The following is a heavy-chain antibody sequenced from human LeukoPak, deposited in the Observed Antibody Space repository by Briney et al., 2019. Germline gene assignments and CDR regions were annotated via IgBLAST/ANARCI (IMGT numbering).Heavy chain of an antibody. V-gene: IGHV4-34*01. Sequence: SETLSLTCAVYGGSFSGYYWSWIRQPPGKGLEWIGEINHSGSTNYNPSLKSRVTISVDTSKNQFSLKLSSVTAADTAVYYCSRGLSSSSASNWFDPWGQGTLVTVSS. J-gene: IGHJ5*02. CDR3: SRGLSSSSASNWFDP. CDR1: GGSFSGYY. CDR2: INHSGST. D-gene: IGHD6-6*01.